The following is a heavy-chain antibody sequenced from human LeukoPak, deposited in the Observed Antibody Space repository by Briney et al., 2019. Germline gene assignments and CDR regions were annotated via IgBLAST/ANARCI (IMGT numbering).Heavy chain of an antibody. V-gene: IGHV3-20*04. CDR1: GFTFDDYG. Sequence: GGSLRLSCAASGFTFDDYGMSWVRQAPGKGLEWVSGINWNGGSTGYADSVKGRFTISRDNAKNSLYLQMNSLRAEDTALYYCAKDKAFGEPLGYFDYWGQGTLVTVSS. J-gene: IGHJ4*02. CDR2: INWNGGST. D-gene: IGHD3-10*01. CDR3: AKDKAFGEPLGYFDY.